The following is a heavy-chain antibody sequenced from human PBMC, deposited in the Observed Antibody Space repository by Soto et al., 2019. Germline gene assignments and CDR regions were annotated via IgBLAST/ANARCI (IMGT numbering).Heavy chain of an antibody. J-gene: IGHJ5*02. V-gene: IGHV4-59*01. CDR3: ARLPWAGYGGIFDP. CDR2: IYYSGSS. D-gene: IGHD4-17*01. Sequence: SETVSLTCAVYGWSFSGYYWSWIRQPPGKRLEWIGSIYYSGSSNYNPSLKSRVTISVDTSKNQFSLRLTSVTAADTAVYYCARLPWAGYGGIFDPWGQGTLVTVSS. CDR1: GWSFSGYY.